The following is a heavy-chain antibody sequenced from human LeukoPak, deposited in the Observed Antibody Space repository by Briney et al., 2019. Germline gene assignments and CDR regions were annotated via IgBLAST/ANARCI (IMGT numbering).Heavy chain of an antibody. CDR1: GFTFSHYA. D-gene: IGHD3-10*01. CDR3: AGLGIGVFRGFDY. V-gene: IGHV3-23*01. CDR2: ISGSGGSK. Sequence: GGSLRLSCAASGFTFSHYAMSWVRQAPGKGLEWVSVISGSGGSKYYADSVKGRFTISRDNSKNTLYVQMNSLRAEDTAVYYCAGLGIGVFRGFDYWGQGTLVTVSS. J-gene: IGHJ4*02.